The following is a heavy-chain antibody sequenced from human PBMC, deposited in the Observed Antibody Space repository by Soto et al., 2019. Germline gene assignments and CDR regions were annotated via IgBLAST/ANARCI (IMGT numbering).Heavy chain of an antibody. J-gene: IGHJ4*02. D-gene: IGHD5-12*01. CDR1: GGSISSGGYS. CDR3: AKESEWLRPVKASYFDY. Sequence: SETLSLTCAVSGGSISSGGYSWSWIRQPPGKGLEWIGEINHSGSTNYNPSLKSRVTISVDRSKNQFSLKLSSVTAADTAVYYCAKESEWLRPVKASYFDYWGQGTLVTVSS. V-gene: IGHV4-30-2*01. CDR2: INHSGST.